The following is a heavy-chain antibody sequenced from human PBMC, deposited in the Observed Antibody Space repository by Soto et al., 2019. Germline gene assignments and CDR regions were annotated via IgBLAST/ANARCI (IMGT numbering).Heavy chain of an antibody. V-gene: IGHV1-69*06. CDR2: IIPIYASP. Sequence: QVQLVQSGAEVKKPGSSVKVSRKASGGTFSSNAISWVRQAPGQGLEWMGGIIPIYASPNYAQNFQGRVTVTADKATSTAYLELSRLKFADSAIYYCAVTVTSSRSPLAHWGRGTLVIVSS. D-gene: IGHD4-4*01. J-gene: IGHJ4*02. CDR1: GGTFSSNA. CDR3: AVTVTSSRSPLAH.